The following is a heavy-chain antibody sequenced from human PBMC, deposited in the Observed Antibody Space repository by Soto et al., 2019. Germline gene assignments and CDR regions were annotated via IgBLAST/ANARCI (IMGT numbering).Heavy chain of an antibody. V-gene: IGHV1-69*13. CDR2: IIPIFHIA. CDR1: GDTFNSYA. J-gene: IGHJ6*02. D-gene: IGHD2-2*01. Sequence: ASVKVSCKAAGDTFNSYAISWVRHAPGQGLQWMGGIIPIFHIANYAQKFQARVTMTADESASTAYMELSGLRSEDTAVYYCARVGYCNTTNCLFYYYHYGMDVWGQGTTVTVSS. CDR3: ARVGYCNTTNCLFYYYHYGMDV.